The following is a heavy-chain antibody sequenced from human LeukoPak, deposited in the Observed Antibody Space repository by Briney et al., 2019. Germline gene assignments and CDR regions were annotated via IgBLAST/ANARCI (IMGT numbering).Heavy chain of an antibody. CDR1: GFTLITND. Sequence: GGSLRLSCVASGFTLITNDMTWVRQAPGKGLEWVSVLYSDGNTKYADSVQGRFTISRDNSKNTLYLEMNSPSTRDSAVYYCARGVEPLAANTLAYWGQGTLVTVSS. CDR2: LYSDGNT. V-gene: IGHV3-53*01. J-gene: IGHJ4*02. D-gene: IGHD1-14*01. CDR3: ARGVEPLAANTLAY.